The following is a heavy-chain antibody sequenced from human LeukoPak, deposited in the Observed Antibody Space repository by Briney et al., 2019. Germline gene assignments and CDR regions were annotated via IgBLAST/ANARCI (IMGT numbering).Heavy chain of an antibody. Sequence: GGSLRLSCAASGFTFSSYAMSWVRQAPGKGLEWVSSISSSSSYIYYADSVKGRFTISRDNSKNSLYLQMNSLRAEDTALYYCAKGSGSILGYCSGGSCYPDSWGQGTLVTVSS. V-gene: IGHV3-21*04. CDR2: ISSSSSYI. CDR3: AKGSGSILGYCSGGSCYPDS. J-gene: IGHJ5*01. D-gene: IGHD2-15*01. CDR1: GFTFSSYA.